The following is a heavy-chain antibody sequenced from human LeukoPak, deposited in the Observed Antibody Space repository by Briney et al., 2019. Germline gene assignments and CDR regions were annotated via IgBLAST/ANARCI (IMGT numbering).Heavy chain of an antibody. Sequence: ASVKVSCKASGGTFSSYAISWVRQAPGQGLEWMGWISAYNGYTNYAQNFQGRVTMTTDTSTSTAFMELRSLTSDDTAVYYCARSEGATRNRAHDYWGQGTLVTVSS. CDR2: ISAYNGYT. CDR1: GGTFSSYA. D-gene: IGHD1-26*01. CDR3: ARSEGATRNRAHDY. J-gene: IGHJ4*02. V-gene: IGHV1-18*01.